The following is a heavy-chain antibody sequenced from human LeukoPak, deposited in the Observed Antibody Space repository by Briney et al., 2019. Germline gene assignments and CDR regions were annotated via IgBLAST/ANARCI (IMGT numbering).Heavy chain of an antibody. J-gene: IGHJ3*02. CDR3: ARGTVVTDAFDI. Sequence: SVKVSCKASGYTFTSYGISWVRQAPGQGLEWMGGIIPIFGTANYAQKFQGRVTITADESTSTAYMELSSLRSEDTAVYYCARGTVVTDAFDIWGQGTTVTVSS. CDR1: GYTFTSYG. V-gene: IGHV1-69*13. CDR2: IIPIFGTA. D-gene: IGHD3-22*01.